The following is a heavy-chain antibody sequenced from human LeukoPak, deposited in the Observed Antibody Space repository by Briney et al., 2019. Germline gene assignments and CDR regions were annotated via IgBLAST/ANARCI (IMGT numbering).Heavy chain of an antibody. CDR2: ISSSGSTI. J-gene: IGHJ4*02. Sequence: GGSLRLSCAASGFTFSDYYVSWIRQAPGKGLEWVSYISSSGSTIYYADSVKGRFTISRDNAKNSLYLQMNSLRAEDTAVYYCARVIPRLRYFLESYYFDYWGQGTLVTVSS. CDR1: GFTFSDYY. CDR3: ARVIPRLRYFLESYYFDY. V-gene: IGHV3-11*04. D-gene: IGHD3-9*01.